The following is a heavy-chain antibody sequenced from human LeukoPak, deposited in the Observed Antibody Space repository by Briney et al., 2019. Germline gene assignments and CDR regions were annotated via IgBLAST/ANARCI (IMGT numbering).Heavy chain of an antibody. Sequence: GRSLRLSCAASGFTFSSYWMSWVRQAPGKGLEWVASIKEDGSGKYYVDSVKGRFTISRDNAKSSLYLQMNSLRAEDTAVYYCVTMGSGVFDYWGQGTLVTVSS. CDR3: VTMGSGVFDY. V-gene: IGHV3-7*01. D-gene: IGHD2-15*01. CDR2: IKEDGSGK. CDR1: GFTFSSYW. J-gene: IGHJ4*02.